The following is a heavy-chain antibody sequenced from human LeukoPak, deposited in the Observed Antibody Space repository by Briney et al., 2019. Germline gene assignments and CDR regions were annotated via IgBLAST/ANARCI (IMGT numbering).Heavy chain of an antibody. CDR1: GGSISSGDYY. CDR2: IYYSGST. J-gene: IGHJ4*02. D-gene: IGHD3-10*01. Sequence: SQTLSLTCTVSGGSISSGDYYWSWIRQPPGKGLEWIGYIYYSGSTYYNPSLKSRVTISVDTSKNQFSLKLSSVTAADTAVYYCAREDRYYGSGSYYVGYWGQGTLVTVSS. V-gene: IGHV4-30-4*01. CDR3: AREDRYYGSGSYYVGY.